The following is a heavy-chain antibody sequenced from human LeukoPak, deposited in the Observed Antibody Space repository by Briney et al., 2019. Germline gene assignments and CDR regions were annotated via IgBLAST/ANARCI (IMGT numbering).Heavy chain of an antibody. CDR2: IYSGGST. CDR3: ASGSGSYRTPYYYMDV. CDR1: GFTVSSNY. V-gene: IGHV3-53*01. D-gene: IGHD3-10*01. Sequence: PGGSLRLSCAASGFTVSSNYMSWVRQAPGKGLEWVSVIYSGGSTYHADSVKGRFTISRDNPKNTLYLQMNSLRAEDTAVYYCASGSGSYRTPYYYMDVWGTGTTVTVSS. J-gene: IGHJ6*03.